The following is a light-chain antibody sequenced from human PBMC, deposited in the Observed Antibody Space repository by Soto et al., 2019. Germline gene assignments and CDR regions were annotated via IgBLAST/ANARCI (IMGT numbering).Light chain of an antibody. CDR2: WAS. Sequence: DIVMTQSPDSLAVSLGERATNNCKSSQSVLYSSNNKNFLAWYQQKPGQPPKLLFYWASTRESGVPDRISGSGSGTDFTLTISNLQAEDVAVYYCQQYLNAPLTFGQGTKVDIK. J-gene: IGKJ1*01. V-gene: IGKV4-1*01. CDR1: QSVLYSSNNKNF. CDR3: QQYLNAPLT.